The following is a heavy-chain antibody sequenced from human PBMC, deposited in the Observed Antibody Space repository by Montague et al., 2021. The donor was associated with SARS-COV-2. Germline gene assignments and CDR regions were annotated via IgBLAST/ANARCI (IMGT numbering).Heavy chain of an antibody. V-gene: IGHV4-34*01. J-gene: IGHJ3*02. CDR2: TTLRASA. D-gene: IGHD3-9*01. Sequence: SETLSLTCSVYGGSFSDYYWTWIRQLPGKGLEWIGETTLRASANYNPSLKSRVSISVDTSKNQLSLKLTSVTAADTGVYYCARGQVTVFDVRIILPAAGRFDTWGQGTMVTVSS. CDR1: GGSFSDYY. CDR3: ARGQVTVFDVRIILPAAGRFDT.